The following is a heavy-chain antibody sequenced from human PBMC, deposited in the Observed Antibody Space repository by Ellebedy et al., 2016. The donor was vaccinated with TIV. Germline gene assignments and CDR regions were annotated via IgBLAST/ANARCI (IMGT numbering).Heavy chain of an antibody. Sequence: PGGSLRLSCAASGFTFRVNAMTWVRQAPGKGLEWVSTIGVSGASTHYSDSVMGRFTISRDDPNSSLYLQMDSLTADDTAVYYCAGNWRSGAFDLWGQGTMVTVS. CDR3: AGNWRSGAFDL. CDR2: IGVSGAST. V-gene: IGHV3-23*01. J-gene: IGHJ3*01. D-gene: IGHD1-1*01. CDR1: GFTFRVNA.